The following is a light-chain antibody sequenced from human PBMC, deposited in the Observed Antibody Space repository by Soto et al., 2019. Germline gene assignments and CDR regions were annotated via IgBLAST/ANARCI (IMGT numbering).Light chain of an antibody. CDR2: DAS. CDR3: QQRSNWPRALT. CDR1: QSIRSER. V-gene: IGKV3D-20*02. Sequence: EIVLTQSPDTLSLSPGERATLSCRASQSIRSERLAWYQQKPGQAPRLVIFDASNRASGMPERFSGSGSGTDFTLTIARLEPEDFAVYYCQQRSNWPRALTFGGGTKVDNK. J-gene: IGKJ4*01.